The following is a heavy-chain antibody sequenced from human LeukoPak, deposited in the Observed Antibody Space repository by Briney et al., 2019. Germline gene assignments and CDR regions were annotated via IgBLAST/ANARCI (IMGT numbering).Heavy chain of an antibody. J-gene: IGHJ4*02. CDR3: ARENSLFNFDY. CDR2: ISAYNGNT. V-gene: IGHV1-18*01. Sequence: ASVKVSCKASGYTFTSYAMHWVRQAPGQRLEWMGWISAYNGNTNYAQKLQGRVTMTTDTSTGTAYMELRSLRSDDTAVYYCARENSLFNFDYWGQGTLVTVSS. D-gene: IGHD3-16*01. CDR1: GYTFTSYA.